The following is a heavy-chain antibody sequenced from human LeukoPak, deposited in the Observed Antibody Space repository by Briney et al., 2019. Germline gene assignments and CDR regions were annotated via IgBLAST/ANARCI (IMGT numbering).Heavy chain of an antibody. CDR2: IRSKANSYAT. CDR3: TGQGADGVGY. Sequence: QPGGSLKLSCAASGFTFSGSAMHWVRQASGKGLEWVGRIRSKANSYATAYAASVKGRFTISRDDSKNTAYLQMNSLKTEDTAVYYCTGQGADGVGYWGQGTLVTVSS. V-gene: IGHV3-73*01. D-gene: IGHD3-10*01. CDR1: GFTFSGSA. J-gene: IGHJ4*02.